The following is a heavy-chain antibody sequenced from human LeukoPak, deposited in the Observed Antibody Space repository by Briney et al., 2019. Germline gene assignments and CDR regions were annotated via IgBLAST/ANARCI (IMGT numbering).Heavy chain of an antibody. D-gene: IGHD3-22*01. CDR3: AKGEYYDSSGQPLDS. CDR1: GFTFSSYD. J-gene: IGHJ4*02. Sequence: GGSLRLSCAASGFTFSSYDMSWVRQAPGKGLEWVSAISGSGGSTYYADSVKGRFTISRDNSKNTLYLQMNSLRAEDTAVYYCAKGEYYDSSGQPLDSWAQGTLVTVPS. V-gene: IGHV3-23*01. CDR2: ISGSGGST.